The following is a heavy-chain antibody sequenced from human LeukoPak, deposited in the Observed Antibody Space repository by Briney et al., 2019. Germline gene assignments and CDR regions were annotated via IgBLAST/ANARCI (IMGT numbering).Heavy chain of an antibody. CDR3: ARTVGVPAATILSIRHYYYYYMDV. CDR2: MNPNSGNT. D-gene: IGHD2-2*01. Sequence: ASVKVSCKASGYTFTSYDINWVRQATGQGLEWMGWMNPNSGNTGYAQKFQGRVTMTRNTSISTAYMELSSLRSEDTAVYYCARTVGVPAATILSIRHYYYYYMDVWGKGTTVTVSS. V-gene: IGHV1-8*01. J-gene: IGHJ6*03. CDR1: GYTFTSYD.